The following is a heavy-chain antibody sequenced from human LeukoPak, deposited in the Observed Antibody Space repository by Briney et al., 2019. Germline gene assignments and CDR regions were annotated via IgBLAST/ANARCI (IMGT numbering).Heavy chain of an antibody. CDR2: INAANANT. D-gene: IGHD4-17*01. Sequence: ASVKVSCKASGYTFTSHTIHWVRQAPAERLEWMGWINAANANTKYSQKFQGRVTLTRDTSASTAYMELSSLRSEDTAVYYCARETAVTQNDAFDMWGQGTMVTVSS. CDR3: ARETAVTQNDAFDM. V-gene: IGHV1-3*01. J-gene: IGHJ3*02. CDR1: GYTFTSHT.